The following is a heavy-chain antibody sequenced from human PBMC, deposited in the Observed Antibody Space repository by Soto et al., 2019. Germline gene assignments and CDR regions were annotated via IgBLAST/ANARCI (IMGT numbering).Heavy chain of an antibody. CDR1: EFTFRSYS. J-gene: IGHJ2*01. CDR2: ISSSSSTI. D-gene: IGHD6-19*01. V-gene: IGHV3-48*01. CDR3: ARQAGTRAYWYFDL. Sequence: SMRLSCAADEFTFRSYSMNWVRQAPGKGLEWVSYISSSSSTIYYADSVKGRFTISRDNAKNSLYLQMNSLRAEDTAVYYCARQAGTRAYWYFDLWGRGTLVTVSS.